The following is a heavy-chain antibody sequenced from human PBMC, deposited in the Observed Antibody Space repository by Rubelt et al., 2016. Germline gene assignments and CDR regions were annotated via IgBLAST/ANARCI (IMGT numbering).Heavy chain of an antibody. V-gene: IGHV4-39*01. J-gene: IGHJ4*02. CDR2: VFYSGST. D-gene: IGHD6-13*01. Sequence: QLQLQASGPGLVKPSETLSLTCTVSGGSISSSSYYWGCIRQPPGKGLEWIGSVFYSGSTYYKPSLKSRVTTSVATSKNPCSRRRRSVTAADTAVYYCARQWPGAEAAFDYWGQGTLVTVSS. CDR3: ARQWPGAEAAFDY. CDR1: GGSISSSSYY.